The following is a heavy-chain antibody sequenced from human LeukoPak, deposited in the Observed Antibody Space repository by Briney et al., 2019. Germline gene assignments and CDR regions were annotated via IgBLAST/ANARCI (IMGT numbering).Heavy chain of an antibody. D-gene: IGHD3-10*01. CDR2: ISAYNGNT. Sequence: ASVKVSCKASGYTFTSYGISWVRQAPGQGLEWMGWISAYNGNTNYAQKLQGRVTMTTDTSTSTAYMELRSLRSDDTAVYYCARDLFWEYYYGSGSYSGYYFGYWGQGTLVTVSS. V-gene: IGHV1-18*01. J-gene: IGHJ4*02. CDR1: GYTFTSYG. CDR3: ARDLFWEYYYGSGSYSGYYFGY.